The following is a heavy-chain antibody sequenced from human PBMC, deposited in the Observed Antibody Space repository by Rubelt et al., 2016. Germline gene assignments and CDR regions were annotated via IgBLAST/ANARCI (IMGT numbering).Heavy chain of an antibody. CDR3: ARDPTTRVTSTGWFDP. J-gene: IGHJ5*02. CDR2: INGGNGNT. Sequence: QVQLVQSGAEVKKPGASVKVSCKASGYTFTSYAMHWVRQAPGQRLEWMGWINGGNGNTTYSQTFQGRVSITRDTAASTAYMELSSLRSDDTAVYYCARDPTTRVTSTGWFDPWGQGTLVTVSS. D-gene: IGHD5-12*01. V-gene: IGHV1-3*01. CDR1: GYTFTSYA.